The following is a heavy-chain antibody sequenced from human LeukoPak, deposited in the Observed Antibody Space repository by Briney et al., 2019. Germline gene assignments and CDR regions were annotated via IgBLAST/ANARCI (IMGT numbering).Heavy chain of an antibody. V-gene: IGHV3-30*03. CDR3: ARDTEIKAVAGIFY. CDR2: ISKDGSNE. D-gene: IGHD6-19*01. Sequence: GGSLRLSCAASGFTFTKYAMHWVRQAPGKGLEWLALISKDGSNEDYVDSVKGRFTISRDNSKNTLFLQMNTLRGEDTAVYYCARDTEIKAVAGIFYWGQGTLVTVSS. J-gene: IGHJ4*02. CDR1: GFTFTKYA.